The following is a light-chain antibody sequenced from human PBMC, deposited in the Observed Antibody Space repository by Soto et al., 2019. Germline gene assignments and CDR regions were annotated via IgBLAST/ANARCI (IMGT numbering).Light chain of an antibody. Sequence: EIVLTQSPGTLSLSPGERATLSCRASQSVSSTYLAWYQQKPGQAPRLLIYGASSRATGILDRFSGRGSGTDFTLTISRLEPEDFAVYYCQRYDISPFPFGQGTKLEI. J-gene: IGKJ2*01. CDR2: GAS. CDR1: QSVSSTY. CDR3: QRYDISPFP. V-gene: IGKV3-20*01.